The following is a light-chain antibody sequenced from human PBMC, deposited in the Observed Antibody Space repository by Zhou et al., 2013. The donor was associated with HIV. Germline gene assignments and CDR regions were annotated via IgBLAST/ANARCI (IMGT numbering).Light chain of an antibody. J-gene: IGKJ2*01. CDR2: AAS. Sequence: EFVLTQSPGTLSLSPGERATLSCRASQSVNSRFLAWYQQKSGQPPRLLIYAASNRATGIPXRFSGSGSGTDFTLTINRLEPEDFAVYYCQQYGRSVDYTFGLGDQTGDQT. V-gene: IGKV3-20*01. CDR1: QSVNSRF. CDR3: QQYGRSVDYT.